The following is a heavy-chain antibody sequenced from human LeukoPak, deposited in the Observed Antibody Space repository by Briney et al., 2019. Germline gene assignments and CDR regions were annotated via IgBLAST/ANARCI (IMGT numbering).Heavy chain of an antibody. CDR1: GYTFTSYG. CDR2: ISAYNGDT. CDR3: ARGGPAPHRIALIVVASSTDAFDI. J-gene: IGHJ3*02. Sequence: ASVKVSCKASGYTFTSYGISWVRQAPGQGLEWMGWISAYNGDTNYAQKLQGRVTMTTDTSTSTAYMELRSLRSNDTAVYYCARGGPAPHRIALIVVASSTDAFDIWGQGTMVTVSS. D-gene: IGHD3-22*01. V-gene: IGHV1-18*01.